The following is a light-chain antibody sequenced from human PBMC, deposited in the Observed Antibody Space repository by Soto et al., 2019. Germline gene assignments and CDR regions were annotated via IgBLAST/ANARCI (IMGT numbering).Light chain of an antibody. CDR3: QHYNSYSEA. J-gene: IGKJ1*01. V-gene: IGKV1-5*03. CDR2: KAS. Sequence: DIQMTHSPSTLSASVGARVTITCRASQTISSWLAWYQQKPGKAPKLLIYKASTLKSGVPSRFSGSGSGTEFTLTISSLQPDDFATYYCQHYNSYSEAFGQGTKVDIK. CDR1: QTISSW.